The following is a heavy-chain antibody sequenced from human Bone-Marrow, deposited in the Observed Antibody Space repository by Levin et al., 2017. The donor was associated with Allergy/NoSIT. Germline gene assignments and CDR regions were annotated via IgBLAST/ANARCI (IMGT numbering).Heavy chain of an antibody. J-gene: IGHJ6*02. Sequence: LSGGSLRLSCIASGFKISSYGMHWVRQAPGKGPEWVTLISSDGSDKYYADSVKGRFSISRDVSKNTIYLQLNNLRVEDTAVYFCARGGYSRGWPPLGVWGQGTTVSVS. CDR1: GFKISSYG. V-gene: IGHV3-33*01. CDR3: ARGGYSRGWPPLGV. CDR2: ISSDGSDK. D-gene: IGHD6-19*01.